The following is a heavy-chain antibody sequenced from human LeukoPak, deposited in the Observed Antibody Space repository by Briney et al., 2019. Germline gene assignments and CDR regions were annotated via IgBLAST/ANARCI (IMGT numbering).Heavy chain of an antibody. V-gene: IGHV4-59*01. CDR2: IYHTGST. J-gene: IGHJ4*02. Sequence: SETLSLTCTVSGGSINNYYWSWIRQPPGKGLEWIGYIYHTGSTSYNPSLKSRVIMSAETSQNQFSLKVRSVTAADTAVYYCAREDSGYDYSPFYYWGQGILVTVSS. CDR1: GGSINNYY. CDR3: AREDSGYDYSPFYY. D-gene: IGHD5-12*01.